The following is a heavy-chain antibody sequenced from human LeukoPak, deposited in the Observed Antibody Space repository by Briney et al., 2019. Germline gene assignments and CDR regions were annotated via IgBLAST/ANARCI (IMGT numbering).Heavy chain of an antibody. V-gene: IGHV1-24*01. Sequence: ASGKVSCKVSGYSVSELSMHWLRQSPGKGLEWWGGFDPEDGNTITAQKFQGRLTMTEDTSTDTAYMEMSSLRSEDTAVYYCTTVRFEVDSSGYYHNYFDPWGQGTLVTVSS. CDR1: GYSVSELS. CDR3: TTVRFEVDSSGYYHNYFDP. D-gene: IGHD3-22*01. CDR2: FDPEDGNT. J-gene: IGHJ5*02.